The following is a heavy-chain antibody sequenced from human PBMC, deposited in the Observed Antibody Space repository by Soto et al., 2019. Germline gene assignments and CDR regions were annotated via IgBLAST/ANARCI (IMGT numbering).Heavy chain of an antibody. CDR3: ARRGSGHTFDY. D-gene: IGHD3-10*01. J-gene: IGHJ4*02. CDR2: IYEGGTT. CDR1: GASISRTGFH. V-gene: IGHV4-39*01. Sequence: QLQLQESGPGLVKPSETLSLTCAVSGASISRTGFHWGWIRQAPGQGLEWIGSIYEGGTTFYNSSRKSRVTMSADTSKNQFSLRLTSVTAADTAVYYCARRGSGHTFDYWGQGTLVTVSS.